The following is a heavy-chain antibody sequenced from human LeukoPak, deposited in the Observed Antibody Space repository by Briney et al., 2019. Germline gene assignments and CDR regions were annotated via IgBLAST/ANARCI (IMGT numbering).Heavy chain of an antibody. Sequence: KTGGSLRLSCAASGFTFSSYSMGWVRQAPGKGLEWVSSISSSSSYIYYADSVKGRFTISRDNAKNSLYLQMNSLRAEDTAVYYCARTTPRDGYSLFDYWGQGTLVTVSS. CDR2: ISSSSSYI. D-gene: IGHD5-24*01. CDR1: GFTFSSYS. J-gene: IGHJ4*02. CDR3: ARTTPRDGYSLFDY. V-gene: IGHV3-21*01.